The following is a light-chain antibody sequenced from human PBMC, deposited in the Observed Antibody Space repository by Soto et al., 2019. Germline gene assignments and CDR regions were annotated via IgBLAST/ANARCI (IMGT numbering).Light chain of an antibody. Sequence: AIRMTQSPSSLSASTGDRVTITCRASQGISSYLAWYQQKPGKAPKLLIYGASNRESGVPSRFSGSESGTLFTLTINSLQPEDSATYYCQQASSFPLTFGGGTTVEI. J-gene: IGKJ4*01. CDR1: QGISSY. CDR3: QQASSFPLT. V-gene: IGKV1-8*01. CDR2: GAS.